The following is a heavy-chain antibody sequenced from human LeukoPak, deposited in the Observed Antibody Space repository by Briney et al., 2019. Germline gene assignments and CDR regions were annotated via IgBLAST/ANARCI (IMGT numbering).Heavy chain of an antibody. D-gene: IGHD4-17*01. Sequence: GGSLRLSFSASRFTFSSYTMNWVRQAPGKGLEWVSSIDPSSTYIYYADSVKGRFTISRDNAQNSLYLQMNSLRAEDTAVYYCTRGSYGDYEYWGQGTLVTVSS. CDR3: TRGSYGDYEY. J-gene: IGHJ4*02. CDR1: RFTFSSYT. CDR2: IDPSSTYI. V-gene: IGHV3-21*01.